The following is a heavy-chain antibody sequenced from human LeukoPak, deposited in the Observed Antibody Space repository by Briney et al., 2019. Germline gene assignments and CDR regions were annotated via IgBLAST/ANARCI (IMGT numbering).Heavy chain of an antibody. V-gene: IGHV2-5*01. Sequence: SGPALVNPTQTLTLTCTFSGFSLSTSGVGVGWIRQPPGKALEWLALIYWNDDKRYSPSLKSRLTITKDTSKNQVVLTMTNMDPVDTATYYCAHRRMVRGATNAFDIWGQGTMVTVSS. CDR2: IYWNDDK. J-gene: IGHJ3*02. D-gene: IGHD3-10*01. CDR3: AHRRMVRGATNAFDI. CDR1: GFSLSTSGVG.